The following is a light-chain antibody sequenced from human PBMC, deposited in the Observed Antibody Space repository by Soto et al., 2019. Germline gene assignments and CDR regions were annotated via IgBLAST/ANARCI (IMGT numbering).Light chain of an antibody. Sequence: IVLTQSPATLSLSSGETATLSCRASQSVSGYIGWYQQKPGQAPRLLIYDASNRATGIPARFSGSGSGTDFTLTISSLEPEDFAVYYCQQRSNWPPFTFGQGTRLEIK. CDR1: QSVSGY. J-gene: IGKJ5*01. V-gene: IGKV3-11*01. CDR3: QQRSNWPPFT. CDR2: DAS.